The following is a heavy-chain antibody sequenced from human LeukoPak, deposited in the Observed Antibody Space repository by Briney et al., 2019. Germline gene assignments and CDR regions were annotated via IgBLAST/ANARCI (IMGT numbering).Heavy chain of an antibody. CDR2: ISYDGSNK. D-gene: IGHD3-3*01. CDR1: GFTFSSYA. V-gene: IGHV3-30-3*01. J-gene: IGHJ4*02. Sequence: PGGSLRLSCAASGFTFSSYAMHWVRQAPGKGLEWVAVISYDGSNKYYADSVKGRFTISRDNSKNTLYLQMNSLRAEDTAVYYCARDAFYYDFGSGYYTLGDYFDYWGQGTLVTVSS. CDR3: ARDAFYYDFGSGYYTLGDYFDY.